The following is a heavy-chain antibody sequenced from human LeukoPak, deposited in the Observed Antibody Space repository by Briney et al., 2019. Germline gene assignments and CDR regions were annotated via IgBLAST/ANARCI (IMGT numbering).Heavy chain of an antibody. CDR3: AKHKYSRGDYYFDY. V-gene: IGHV3-23*01. J-gene: IGHJ4*02. CDR2: ISGSGDST. D-gene: IGHD6-6*01. Sequence: PGGSLRLSCAASGFTFSSYSMNWVRQAPGEGLEWVSAISGSGDSTYYADSVKGRFTISRDNSKNMLYLQMKSLRAEDTAVYYCAKHKYSRGDYYFDYWGQGTLVTVSS. CDR1: GFTFSSYS.